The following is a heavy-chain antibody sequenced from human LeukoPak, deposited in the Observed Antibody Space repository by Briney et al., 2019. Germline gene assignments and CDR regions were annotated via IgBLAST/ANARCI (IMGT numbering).Heavy chain of an antibody. CDR2: IKQDGSEK. D-gene: IGHD2-15*01. CDR1: GFTFSSYW. V-gene: IGHV3-7*01. CDR3: ARGGFRDAFDI. Sequence: PGGSLRLSCAASGFTFSSYWMSWVRQAPGKGLEWVASIKQDGSEKYYVDSVKGRFTISRDNAKNSLYLQMNSLRAEDTAVYYCARGGFRDAFDIWGRGTMVTVSS. J-gene: IGHJ3*02.